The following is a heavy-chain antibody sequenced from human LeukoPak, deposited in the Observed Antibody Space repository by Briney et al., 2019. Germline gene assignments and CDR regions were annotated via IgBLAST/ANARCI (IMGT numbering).Heavy chain of an antibody. CDR2: ISYHGSNK. CDR1: RFTFSTYG. D-gene: IGHD3-9*01. Sequence: GRSLRLSCAASRFTFSTYGMHWVRQAPGKGLEWVAVISYHGSNKQYADSVKGRFTISRDNGKNTLHLQMNNPRAEDTAVYYCANGHYYDILTGYPGGFDYWGQGTLVTVSS. J-gene: IGHJ4*02. V-gene: IGHV3-30*18. CDR3: ANGHYYDILTGYPGGFDY.